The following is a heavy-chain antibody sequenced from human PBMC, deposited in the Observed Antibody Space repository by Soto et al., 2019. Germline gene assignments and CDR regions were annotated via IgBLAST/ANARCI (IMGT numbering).Heavy chain of an antibody. V-gene: IGHV3-48*03. CDR1: ESTFSTYE. J-gene: IGHJ6*02. CDR2: ITIGGDIK. CDR3: ASRGDYYYYGLDV. Sequence: PGGSLRLSCAASESTFSTYEMNWVRQAPGKGLEWVSYITIGGDIKYYADSVKGRFTISRDNAKNSLYLQMNSLGVEDTAVYYCASRGDYYYYGLDVWGQGTTVTVSS.